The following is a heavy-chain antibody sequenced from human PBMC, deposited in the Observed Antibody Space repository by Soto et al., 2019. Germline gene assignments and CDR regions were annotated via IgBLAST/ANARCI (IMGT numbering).Heavy chain of an antibody. CDR3: ARGLAMRDTAMVDPYYYYGMDV. V-gene: IGHV1-69*13. J-gene: IGHJ6*02. CDR2: IIPIFGTA. D-gene: IGHD5-18*01. CDR1: GGTFSSYA. Sequence: SVKVSCKASGGTFSSYAISWVRQAPGQGLEWMGGIIPIFGTANYAQKFQGRVTITADESTSTAYMELSSLRSEDTAVYYCARGLAMRDTAMVDPYYYYGMDVWGQGTTVTVSS.